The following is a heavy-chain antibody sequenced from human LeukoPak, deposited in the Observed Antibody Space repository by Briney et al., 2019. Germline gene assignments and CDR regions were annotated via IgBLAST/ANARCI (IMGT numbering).Heavy chain of an antibody. CDR2: ISGSGSSS. Sequence: GGSLRLSCAAWGLTFSNYGMSWVRQAPGKGLEWVSAISGSGSSSYYADSVKGRFTISRHNSKNTLYLQINSLRAEDTAIYYCAKDQRTISTFDYWGQGTLVTVSS. J-gene: IGHJ4*02. V-gene: IGHV3-23*01. CDR3: AKDQRTISTFDY. D-gene: IGHD3-3*01. CDR1: GLTFSNYG.